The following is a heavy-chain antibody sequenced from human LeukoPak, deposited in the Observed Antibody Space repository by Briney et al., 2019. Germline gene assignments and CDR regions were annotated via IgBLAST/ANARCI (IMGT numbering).Heavy chain of an antibody. V-gene: IGHV3-7*03. Sequence: GGSLRPSCVTSGFTFRIYWMNWVRQAPGKGLEWVANIKPDGNEQYYVDSVKGRFTISRDNAKNSLYLQMNSLGAEDTAVYYCARENEAFEYWGQGTLVTVSP. CDR2: IKPDGNEQ. D-gene: IGHD1-1*01. CDR3: ARENEAFEY. CDR1: GFTFRIYW. J-gene: IGHJ4*02.